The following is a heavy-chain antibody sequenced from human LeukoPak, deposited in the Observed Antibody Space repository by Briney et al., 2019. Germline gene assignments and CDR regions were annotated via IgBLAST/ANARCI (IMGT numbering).Heavy chain of an antibody. Sequence: GSSVKVSCKASGGTFSSYAISWVRQAPGQGLEWMGIINPSGGSTSYAQKFQGRVTMTRDMSTSTVYMELSSLRSEDTAVYYCASVSNSSSWYMSFDYWGQGTLVTVSS. CDR1: GGTFSSYA. J-gene: IGHJ4*02. CDR3: ASVSNSSSWYMSFDY. V-gene: IGHV1-46*01. CDR2: INPSGGST. D-gene: IGHD6-13*01.